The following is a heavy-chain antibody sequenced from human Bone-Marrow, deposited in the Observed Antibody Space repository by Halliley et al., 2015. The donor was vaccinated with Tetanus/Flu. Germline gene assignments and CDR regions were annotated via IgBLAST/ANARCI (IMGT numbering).Heavy chain of an antibody. V-gene: IGHV3-9*01. Sequence: LRLSCEASGFAFEDFAMHWVRLVPGKGLEWVSGITWDSRNVAYADSVKGRFTISRDNAKNSLYLQMNSLRVEDTAFYYCAKDILGATTEFDFFDYWGQGALVTVSS. J-gene: IGHJ4*02. CDR1: GFAFEDFA. CDR2: ITWDSRNV. D-gene: IGHD1-26*01. CDR3: AKDILGATTEFDFFDY.